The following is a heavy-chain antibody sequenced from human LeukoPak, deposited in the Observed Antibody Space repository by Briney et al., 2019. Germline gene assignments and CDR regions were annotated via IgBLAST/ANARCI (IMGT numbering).Heavy chain of an antibody. CDR2: ISGSGRNT. J-gene: IGHJ3*01. Sequence: GGSLRLSCAASGFTFSSYAMSWVRQAPGKGLEWVSAISGSGRNTYYADPAKGRFTFSRDNSKSTLYLQMNSLRAEDTAVYYCAKDFSNWGFFYDAWGQGTMVTVSS. CDR3: AKDFSNWGFFYDA. D-gene: IGHD7-27*01. CDR1: GFTFSSYA. V-gene: IGHV3-23*01.